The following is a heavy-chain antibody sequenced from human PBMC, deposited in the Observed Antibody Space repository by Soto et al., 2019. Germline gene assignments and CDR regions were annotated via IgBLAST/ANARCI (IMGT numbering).Heavy chain of an antibody. D-gene: IGHD3-22*01. V-gene: IGHV3-30*03. Sequence: QVQLVESGGGVVQPGRSLRLTCAASGFTFSSNGMHWVRQAPGKGLEWVALVAYDGSKTYYGDSVRGRFTISRDNYENTLYLQMNSLKAEDTAVYYCARWVGGSMYDNSGKYDSWGQGTLVTVSS. CDR2: VAYDGSKT. CDR1: GFTFSSNG. CDR3: ARWVGGSMYDNSGKYDS. J-gene: IGHJ5*01.